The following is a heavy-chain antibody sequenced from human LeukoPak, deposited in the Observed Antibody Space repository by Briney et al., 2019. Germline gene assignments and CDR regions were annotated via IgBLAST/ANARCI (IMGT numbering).Heavy chain of an antibody. CDR3: ARGNDYGDYAN. V-gene: IGHV4-34*01. J-gene: IGHJ3*01. CDR2: INHSGST. Sequence: SETLSLTCAVYGGSFRGYYWSWIRQPPGKGLEWIGEINHSGSTNYNPSLKSRVTISVDTSKNQFSLKLSSVTAADSAVYYCARGNDYGDYANWGQGTMVTVSS. D-gene: IGHD4-17*01. CDR1: GGSFRGYY.